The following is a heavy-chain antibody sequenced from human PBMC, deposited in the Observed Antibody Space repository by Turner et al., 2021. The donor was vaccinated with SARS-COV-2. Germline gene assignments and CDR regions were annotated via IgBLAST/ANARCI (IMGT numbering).Heavy chain of an antibody. D-gene: IGHD2-21*02. V-gene: IGHV1-69*01. CDR1: GGTFSIYA. CDR2: IIPIFGTA. Sequence: HVQLVQSGAEVKKPGSSVKVSCKASGGTFSIYAIRWVRQAPGQGLEWMGGIIPIFGTANYAQKFQGRVTITADESTSTAYMGLSSLRSEDTAVYYCARNPYCGGDCYGAFDIWGQGTMVTVSS. CDR3: ARNPYCGGDCYGAFDI. J-gene: IGHJ3*02.